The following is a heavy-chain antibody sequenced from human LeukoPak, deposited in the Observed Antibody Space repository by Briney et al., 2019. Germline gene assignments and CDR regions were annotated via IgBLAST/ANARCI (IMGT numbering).Heavy chain of an antibody. V-gene: IGHV3-23*01. J-gene: IGHJ4*02. CDR1: GFTFSSYA. Sequence: GGSLRLSCAASGFTFSSYAMSWVRQAPGKGLGWVSGISGAGGSTYYADSVKGRFTITRDNSKDTLYLQMNSLRAEDTAIYYCVKLRTGTATNFDYWGQGTLVTVSS. CDR2: ISGAGGST. CDR3: VKLRTGTATNFDY. D-gene: IGHD1-1*01.